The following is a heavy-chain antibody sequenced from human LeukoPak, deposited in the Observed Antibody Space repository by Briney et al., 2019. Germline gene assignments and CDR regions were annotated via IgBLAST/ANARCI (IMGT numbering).Heavy chain of an antibody. D-gene: IGHD6-19*01. J-gene: IGHJ4*02. V-gene: IGHV3-7*03. CDR3: ARNAWLPETAGIY. CDR2: IKEDGSER. Sequence: PGGSLRLSCEGSAFIFSGHWMNWVRQTPGKGLEWVASIKEDGSERQYVDSVKGRFSISRDNTKGSLFLQLNSLGAEDTAVYYCARNAWLPETAGIYWGQGTLVTVSP. CDR1: AFIFSGHW.